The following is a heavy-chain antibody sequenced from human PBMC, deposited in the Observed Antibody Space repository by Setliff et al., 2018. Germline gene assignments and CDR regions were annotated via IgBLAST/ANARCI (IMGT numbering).Heavy chain of an antibody. Sequence: PGGSLRLSCAASGFTFSSYWMHWVRQSPGRGLEWVSLIYTGGSTHYADSVKGRFTISRDSSKNTLYLQMNNLRAEDTATYYCVKGSGFYDYWGQGAPVTVSS. CDR1: GFTFSSYW. D-gene: IGHD3-22*01. CDR2: IYTGGST. CDR3: VKGSGFYDY. J-gene: IGHJ4*02. V-gene: IGHV3-53*01.